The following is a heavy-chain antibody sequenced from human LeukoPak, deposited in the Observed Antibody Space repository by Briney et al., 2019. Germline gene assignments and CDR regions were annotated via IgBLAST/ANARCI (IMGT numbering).Heavy chain of an antibody. CDR3: AREGGEGGEAYYYYGMDV. V-gene: IGHV3-30*04. CDR1: GFTFSAYS. Sequence: PGGSLRLSCAASGFTFSAYSMHWVRQAPGKGLEWVALISSDGSAEQYADSVKGRFTISRDNSKNTLYLQMNTLRAEDTAVYYCAREGGEGGEAYYYYGMDVWGQGTTVTVSS. CDR2: ISSDGSAE. J-gene: IGHJ6*02. D-gene: IGHD3-16*01.